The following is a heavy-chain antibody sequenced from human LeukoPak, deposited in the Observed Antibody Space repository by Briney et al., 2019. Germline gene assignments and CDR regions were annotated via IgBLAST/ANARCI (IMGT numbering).Heavy chain of an antibody. CDR3: ARGATWPRLGNWFDP. Sequence: SETLSLTCAVYGGSFSGYYWSWIRQPPGKGLEWIGEINHSGSTNYNPSLKSRVTISVDTSKNQFSLKLSSVTAADTAVYYCARGATWPRLGNWFDPWGQGTLVTVSS. V-gene: IGHV4-34*01. J-gene: IGHJ5*02. CDR1: GGSFSGYY. CDR2: INHSGST. D-gene: IGHD5-12*01.